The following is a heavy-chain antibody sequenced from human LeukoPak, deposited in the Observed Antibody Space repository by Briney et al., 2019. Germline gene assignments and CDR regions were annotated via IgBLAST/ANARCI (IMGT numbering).Heavy chain of an antibody. Sequence: GGSLRLSCAASGFTFSSYAMSWVRQAPGKGLEWASAISGSGGSTYYADSVKGRFTISRDNSKNTLYLQMNSLRAEDTAVYYCAKDQYYYGSGSYYFDYWGQGTLVTVSS. V-gene: IGHV3-23*01. CDR1: GFTFSSYA. CDR3: AKDQYYYGSGSYYFDY. J-gene: IGHJ4*02. CDR2: ISGSGGST. D-gene: IGHD3-10*01.